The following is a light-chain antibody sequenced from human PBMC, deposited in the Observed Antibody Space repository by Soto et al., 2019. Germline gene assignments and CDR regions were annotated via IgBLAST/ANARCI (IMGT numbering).Light chain of an antibody. V-gene: IGLV3-9*01. J-gene: IGLJ3*02. CDR3: QVWDSSTAV. CDR1: NIVSKN. CDR2: RDS. Sequence: SYELTQPLSVSVALGQTARITCGGNNIVSKNVHWYQQKPGQAPELVIYRDSNRPSGIPERFSGSNSGNTATLTISRAQAGDEADYYCQVWDSSTAVFGGGTKVTVL.